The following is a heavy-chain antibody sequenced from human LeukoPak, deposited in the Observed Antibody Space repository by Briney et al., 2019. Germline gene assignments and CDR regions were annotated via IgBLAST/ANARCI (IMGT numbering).Heavy chain of an antibody. CDR3: ARLTDYYDSSGYYRIYNWFDP. D-gene: IGHD3-22*01. CDR2: IYPGDSDT. Sequence: GESLKISCKGSGYSFIKSWIAWVRQMPGKGLEWMGLIYPGDSDTEYSPSFQGQVTISADKSINTAYLQWSSLTASDTAMYYCARLTDYYDSSGYYRIYNWFDPWGQGTLVTVSS. CDR1: GYSFIKSW. J-gene: IGHJ5*02. V-gene: IGHV5-51*01.